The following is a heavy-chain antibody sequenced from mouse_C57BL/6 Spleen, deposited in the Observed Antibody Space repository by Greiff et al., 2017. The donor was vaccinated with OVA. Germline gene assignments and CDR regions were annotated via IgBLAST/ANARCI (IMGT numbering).Heavy chain of an antibody. D-gene: IGHD3-3*01. J-gene: IGHJ4*01. Sequence: EVKVVESGGGLVQPTGSLKLSCAASGFTFNTYAMHWVRQAPGKGLEWVARIRSNSSTYATYYADSVKDRFTISSDDSQSMLELRMNNRDTEDTAIYYGVEEGGDCRDYYAMDDWGQGTSVTVSS. CDR2: IRSNSSTYAT. CDR3: VEEGGDCRDYYAMDD. CDR1: GFTFNTYA. V-gene: IGHV10-3*01.